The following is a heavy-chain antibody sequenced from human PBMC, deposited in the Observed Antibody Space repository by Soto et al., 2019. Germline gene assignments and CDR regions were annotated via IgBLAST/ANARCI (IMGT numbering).Heavy chain of an antibody. V-gene: IGHV1-2*02. CDR2: INPNSGGT. Sequence: GASVKVSCKASGYTFTGYYMHWVRQAPGQGLEWMGWINPNSGGTNYAQKFQGRVTMTRDTSISTAYMELSRLRSDDTAVYYCARGRIGMVYAIGRGIWFDPWGQGTLVPVSS. J-gene: IGHJ5*02. D-gene: IGHD2-8*01. CDR3: ARGRIGMVYAIGRGIWFDP. CDR1: GYTFTGYY.